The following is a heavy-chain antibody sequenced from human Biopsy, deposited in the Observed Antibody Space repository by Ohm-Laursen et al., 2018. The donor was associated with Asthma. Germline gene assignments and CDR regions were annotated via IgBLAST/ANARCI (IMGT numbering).Heavy chain of an antibody. D-gene: IGHD5-24*01. V-gene: IGHV4-31*03. CDR1: GGSISSSSYY. J-gene: IGHJ4*02. CDR3: ARGPPVDRED. Sequence: TLSLTCSVSGGSISSSSYYWGWIRQHPVKGLEWIGYIYYSGSTYYNPSLKSRVTISVDTSKNQFSLKLSSVTAADTAVYYCARGPPVDREDWGQGTLVTVSS. CDR2: IYYSGST.